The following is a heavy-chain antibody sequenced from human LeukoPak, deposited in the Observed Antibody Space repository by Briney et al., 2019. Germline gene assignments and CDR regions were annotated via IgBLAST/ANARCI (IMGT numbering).Heavy chain of an antibody. J-gene: IGHJ4*02. D-gene: IGHD5-24*01. CDR3: ARGQKMAARGKFDY. V-gene: IGHV4-34*01. CDR1: GGSFSGYY. Sequence: SETLSLTCAVYGGSFSGYYWSWIRQPPGKGLEWIGEINHSGSTNYNPSLKGRVAISVDTSKNQFSLKLSSVTAADTAVYYCARGQKMAARGKFDYWGQGTLVTVSS. CDR2: INHSGST.